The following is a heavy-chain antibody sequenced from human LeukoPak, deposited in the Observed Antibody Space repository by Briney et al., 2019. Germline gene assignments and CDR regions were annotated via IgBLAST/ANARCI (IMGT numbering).Heavy chain of an antibody. Sequence: PGGSLRLSCAASGFLFNKYWMSWVRQAPGKGLEWVGNIDEGGSGKWYVDSVKGRFTMSRDNAKNSLFLEMNSLRVEDTAIYYCARDRGDGYNYRSPFDSWGQGTLVTVSS. CDR2: IDEGGSGK. CDR3: ARDRGDGYNYRSPFDS. V-gene: IGHV3-7*01. J-gene: IGHJ4*02. CDR1: GFLFNKYW. D-gene: IGHD5-24*01.